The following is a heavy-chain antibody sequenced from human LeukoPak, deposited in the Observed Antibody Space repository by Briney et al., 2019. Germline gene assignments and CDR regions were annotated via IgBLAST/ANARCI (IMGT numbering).Heavy chain of an antibody. CDR1: GFTFSDYA. Sequence: GGSLRLSCAASGFTFSDYAMTWVRQAPGKGLEWVSVISDGGASTYYRDSVRGRFSISRDNSKKTLYLQMNGLRAGDTAVYYCARSWYYFDYWGQGALVTVSS. CDR2: ISDGGAST. CDR3: ARSWYYFDY. V-gene: IGHV3-23*01. J-gene: IGHJ4*02. D-gene: IGHD2-15*01.